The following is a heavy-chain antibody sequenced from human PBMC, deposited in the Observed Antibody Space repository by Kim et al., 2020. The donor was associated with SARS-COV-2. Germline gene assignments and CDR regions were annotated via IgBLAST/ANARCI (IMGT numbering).Heavy chain of an antibody. J-gene: IGHJ4*02. V-gene: IGHV1-69*01. Sequence: FQGRVTIAADESTSTAYMELSSLRSEDTAVYYCARARYSSSLRSLYYFDYWGQGTLVTVSS. D-gene: IGHD6-13*01. CDR3: ARARYSSSLRSLYYFDY.